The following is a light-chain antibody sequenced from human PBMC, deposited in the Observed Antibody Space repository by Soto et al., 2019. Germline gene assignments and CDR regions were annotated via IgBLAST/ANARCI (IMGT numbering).Light chain of an antibody. CDR3: ASWDDSLNGYV. CDR1: SSNIGSNT. CDR2: SNN. V-gene: IGLV1-44*01. J-gene: IGLJ1*01. Sequence: QSVLTQPPSASGTPGQRVTLSCSGGSSNIGSNTVNWYQQLPGTAPKLLIYSNNQRPSGVPDRFSCSKSGTSASLAISGVRSEDEADYYCASWDDSLNGYVFGTGTKVTVL.